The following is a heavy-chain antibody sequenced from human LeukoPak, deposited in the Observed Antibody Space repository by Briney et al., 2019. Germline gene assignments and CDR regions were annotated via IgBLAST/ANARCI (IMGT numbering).Heavy chain of an antibody. CDR1: GFTFSSYS. V-gene: IGHV3-21*01. J-gene: IGHJ4*02. CDR3: ARGLGSGSTK. CDR2: ISSSSSHI. Sequence: GGSLRLSCAASGFTFSSYSMNWVRQAPGKGLEWVSSISSSSSHIYYADSVKGRFTISRDNAKNSLYLQMNSPRAEDTAVYYCARGLGSGSTKWGQGTLVTVSS. D-gene: IGHD2-2*01.